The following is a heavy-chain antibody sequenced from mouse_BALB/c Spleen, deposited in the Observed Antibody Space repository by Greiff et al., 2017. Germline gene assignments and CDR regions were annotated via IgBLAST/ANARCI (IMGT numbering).Heavy chain of an antibody. D-gene: IGHD2-10*02. Sequence: VQLQQPGAELVRPGASVKLSCKASGYTFTSYWINWVKQRPGQGLEWIGNIYPSDSYTNYNQKFKDKATLTVDKSSSTAYMQLSSPTSEDSAVYYCTRAYGNSFAYWGQGTLVTVSA. V-gene: IGHV1-69*02. CDR1: GYTFTSYW. J-gene: IGHJ3*01. CDR2: IYPSDSYT. CDR3: TRAYGNSFAY.